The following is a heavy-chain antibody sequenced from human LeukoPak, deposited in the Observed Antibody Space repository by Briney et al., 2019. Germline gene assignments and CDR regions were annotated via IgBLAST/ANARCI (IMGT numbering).Heavy chain of an antibody. CDR3: ARDRSTPPLRFLEWTHHVGYYYYMDV. CDR1: GFTFSSYS. CDR2: ISSSSSTI. V-gene: IGHV3-48*01. D-gene: IGHD3-3*01. J-gene: IGHJ6*03. Sequence: GGSLRLSCAASGFTFSSYSMNWVRQAPGKGLEWVSYISSSSSTIYYADSVKGRFTISRDNAKNSLYLQMNSLRAEDTAVYYCARDRSTPPLRFLEWTHHVGYYYYMDVWGKGTTVTVSS.